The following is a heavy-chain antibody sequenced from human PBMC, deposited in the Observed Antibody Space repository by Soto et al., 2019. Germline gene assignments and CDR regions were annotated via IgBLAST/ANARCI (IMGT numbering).Heavy chain of an antibody. CDR3: ARGGPDYYDSSGYYSPY. V-gene: IGHV1-69*01. J-gene: IGHJ4*02. Sequence: QVQLVQSGAEVKKPGSSVKVSCKASGGTFSSYAISWVRQAPGQGLEWMGGIIPIFGKANYAQKFQGRVTITADESTSTAYMELSSLRSEDTAVYYCARGGPDYYDSSGYYSPYWGQGTLVTVSS. D-gene: IGHD3-22*01. CDR2: IIPIFGKA. CDR1: GGTFSSYA.